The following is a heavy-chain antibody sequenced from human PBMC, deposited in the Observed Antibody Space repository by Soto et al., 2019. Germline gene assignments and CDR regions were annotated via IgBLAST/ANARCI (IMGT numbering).Heavy chain of an antibody. CDR3: ARGRHDYGDYGGY. CDR2: INPSGGST. J-gene: IGHJ4*02. V-gene: IGHV1-46*01. Sequence: ASVKVSCKASGYIFTNYYLQWVRQAPGQGLEWMGMINPSGGSTSYALKFQGRVTMTRDTSTSTVYMELTSLRSEDTAVYYCARGRHDYGDYGGYWGQGTLVTVSS. CDR1: GYIFTNYY. D-gene: IGHD4-17*01.